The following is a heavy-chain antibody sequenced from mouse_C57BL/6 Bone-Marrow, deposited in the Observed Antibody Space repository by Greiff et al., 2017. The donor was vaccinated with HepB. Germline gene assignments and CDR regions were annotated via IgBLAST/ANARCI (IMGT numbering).Heavy chain of an antibody. CDR1: GFTFSDYG. CDR3: ARDYGSSHDWYFDV. D-gene: IGHD1-1*01. Sequence: EVKLVESGGGLVKPGGSLKLSCAASGFTFSDYGMHWVRQAPEKGLEWVAYISSGSSTIYYADTVKGRFTISRDNAKNTLFLQMTSLRSEDTAMYYGARDYGSSHDWYFDVWGTGTTVTVSS. J-gene: IGHJ1*03. V-gene: IGHV5-17*01. CDR2: ISSGSSTI.